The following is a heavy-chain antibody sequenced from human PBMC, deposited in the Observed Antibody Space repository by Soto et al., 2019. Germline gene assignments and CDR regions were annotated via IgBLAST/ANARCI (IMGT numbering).Heavy chain of an antibody. J-gene: IGHJ4*02. D-gene: IGHD1-1*01. CDR1: GFTFSAEW. V-gene: IGHV3-74*01. Sequence: GGSLRLSCATSGFTFSAEWMHWVRQVPGKGLVWVSRINKDGSYKNYADFVEGRFTISRDDAKSELYLPMDRLRAEDTAVYYCARGGLEPFDYLGQGALVTVSS. CDR3: ARGGLEPFDY. CDR2: INKDGSYK.